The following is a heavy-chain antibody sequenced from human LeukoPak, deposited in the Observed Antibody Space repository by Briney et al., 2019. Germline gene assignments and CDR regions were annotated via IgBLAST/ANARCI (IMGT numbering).Heavy chain of an antibody. D-gene: IGHD6-19*01. CDR2: INHSGST. CDR3: ARGPGTQQWLVRCAFDI. J-gene: IGHJ3*02. CDR1: GGTFSGYY. Sequence: PSETLSLTCAVYGGTFSGYYWSWIRQPPGKGLEWIGEINHSGSTNYNPSLKSRVTISIDTSKNQFSLKLSSVTAADTAVYYCARGPGTQQWLVRCAFDIWGQGTMVTVSS. V-gene: IGHV4-34*01.